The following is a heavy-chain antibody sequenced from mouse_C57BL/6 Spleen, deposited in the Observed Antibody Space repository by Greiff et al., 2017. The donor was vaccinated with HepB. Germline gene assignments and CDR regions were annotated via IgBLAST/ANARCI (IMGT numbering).Heavy chain of an antibody. CDR2: IDPSDSYT. CDR3: AGIYYGNPWFAY. J-gene: IGHJ3*01. V-gene: IGHV1-50*01. Sequence: VQLQQSGAELVKPGASVKLSCKASGYTFTSYWMQWVKQRPGQGLEWIGEIDPSDSYTNYNQKFKGKATLTVDTSSSTAYMQLSSLTSEDSAVYYCAGIYYGNPWFAYWGQGTLVTVSA. CDR1: GYTFTSYW. D-gene: IGHD2-1*01.